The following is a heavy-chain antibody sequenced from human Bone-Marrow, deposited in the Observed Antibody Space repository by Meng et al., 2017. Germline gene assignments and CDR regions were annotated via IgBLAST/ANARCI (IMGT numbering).Heavy chain of an antibody. D-gene: IGHD3-16*01. CDR2: TYYRSKWYN. J-gene: IGHJ4*02. CDR3: ARQEGAFDY. Sequence: QIHLQQSGRGLVEPSQTLSLTCAISGDSVSSNSAAWNWLRQSPSRGLEWRGRTYYRSKWYNDYAVSVKSRITINPDTSKNQFSLQLNAVTPEDTAVYYCARQEGAFDYWGQGPLVTVSS. V-gene: IGHV6-1*01. CDR1: GDSVSSNSAA.